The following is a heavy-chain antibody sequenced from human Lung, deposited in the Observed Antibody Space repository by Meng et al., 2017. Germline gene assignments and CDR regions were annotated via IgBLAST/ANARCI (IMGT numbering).Heavy chain of an antibody. CDR3: ARDKPPNDV. CDR1: GFTLNTYA. Sequence: QVGVVEVWGGVVQPGGSLMLPCAASGFTLNTYAMHWVRQAPGKGLEWVSLMSFDGAQIYYSDSVRGRFTISRDNSKNTLYLQMNSLRAEDTAVYYCARDKPPNDVWGRGTLVTVSS. CDR2: MSFDGAQI. V-gene: IGHV3-30*01. J-gene: IGHJ2*01.